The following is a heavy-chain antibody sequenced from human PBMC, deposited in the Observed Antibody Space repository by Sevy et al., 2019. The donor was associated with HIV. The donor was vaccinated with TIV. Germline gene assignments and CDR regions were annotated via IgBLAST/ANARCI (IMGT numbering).Heavy chain of an antibody. Sequence: GGSLRLSCTSSGFTFGDYAMSWFRQAPGKGLEWVAFIRRNSHEPYGGTTEYAASVKGRLTISSDDSKSIAYLQINSLKTEDTAVYYCTRGLATADTPEYYFDYWGQGILVTVSS. CDR3: TRGLATADTPEYYFDY. CDR1: GFTFGDYA. V-gene: IGHV3-49*03. J-gene: IGHJ4*02. CDR2: IRRNSHEPYGGTT. D-gene: IGHD5-12*01.